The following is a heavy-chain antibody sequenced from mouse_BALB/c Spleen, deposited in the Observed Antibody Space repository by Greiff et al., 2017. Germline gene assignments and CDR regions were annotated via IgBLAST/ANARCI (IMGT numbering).Heavy chain of an antibody. CDR3: ARFITTATKGYYAMDY. CDR2: IWGDGST. V-gene: IGHV2-6-7*01. CDR1: GFSLTGYG. Sequence: QVQLKESGPGLVAPSQSLSITCTVSGFSLTGYGVNWVRQPPGKGLEWLGMIWGDGSTDYNSALKSRLSISKDNSKSQVFLKMNSLQTDDTARYYCARFITTATKGYYAMDYWGQGTSVTVSS. D-gene: IGHD1-2*01. J-gene: IGHJ4*01.